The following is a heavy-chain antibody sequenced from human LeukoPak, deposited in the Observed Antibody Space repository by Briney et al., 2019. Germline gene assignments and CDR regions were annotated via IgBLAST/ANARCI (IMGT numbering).Heavy chain of an antibody. CDR3: ARDFAEEVPYGMDV. Sequence: PGGSLRLSCAASGFTFSNYAIHWVRQAPGKGLEWVAVISYDGNSKFYADSVRGRFTISRDNSEDTLYLQMNSLRAEDTAVYYCARDFAEEVPYGMDVWGQGTTVTVSS. D-gene: IGHD2-21*01. CDR1: GFTFSNYA. V-gene: IGHV3-30-3*01. J-gene: IGHJ6*02. CDR2: ISYDGNSK.